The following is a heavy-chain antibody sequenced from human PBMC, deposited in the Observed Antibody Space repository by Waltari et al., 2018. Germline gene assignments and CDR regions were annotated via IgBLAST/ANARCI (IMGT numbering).Heavy chain of an antibody. J-gene: IGHJ4*02. V-gene: IGHV3-30-3*01. CDR2: ISYDGSNK. CDR3: ASAVVPAAPLDY. D-gene: IGHD2-2*01. Sequence: QVQLVESGGGVDQPGRSLRLSCAASGFTFSSYAMHWVRQAPGKGVEWGAVISYDGSNKFSAASVPRRFTISRDNSKNTLYLQMNSLRAEDTAVYYCASAVVPAAPLDYWGQGTLVTVSS. CDR1: GFTFSSYA.